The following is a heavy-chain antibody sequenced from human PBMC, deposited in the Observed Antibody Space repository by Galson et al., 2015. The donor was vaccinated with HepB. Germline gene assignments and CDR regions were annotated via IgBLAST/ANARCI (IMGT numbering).Heavy chain of an antibody. V-gene: IGHV4-59*08. J-gene: IGHJ4*02. CDR3: ARQKGTLMPFNY. D-gene: IGHD1-1*01. CDR1: GGSISSYY. Sequence: LSLTCTVSGGSISSYYWSWIRQPPGKGLQWIGYIYYSGSTNYNPSLKSRVTISVDTSKNQFSLGLKSVTAADTAVYYCARQKGTLMPFNYWGQGTLVAVSS. CDR2: IYYSGST.